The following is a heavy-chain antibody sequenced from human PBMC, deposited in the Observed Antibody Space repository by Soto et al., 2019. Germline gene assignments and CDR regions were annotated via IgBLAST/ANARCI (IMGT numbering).Heavy chain of an antibody. J-gene: IGHJ3*01. CDR3: AKDSGLPRFGTLIHALDL. CDR2: ISGGLSTT. CDR1: GFSITDFA. Sequence: EMQLLESGGGLGRPGGSLRLSCAASGFSITDFAISWVRLAPRKGLEWVATISGGLSTTFYADSVKGRFTISRDTSSNTLSLQLHSLRDDDAAMYYCAKDSGLPRFGTLIHALDLLGQGTMVTVSS. V-gene: IGHV3-23*01. D-gene: IGHD3-10*01.